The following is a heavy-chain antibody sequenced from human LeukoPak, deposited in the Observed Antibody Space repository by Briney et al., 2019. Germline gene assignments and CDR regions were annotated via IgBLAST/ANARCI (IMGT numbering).Heavy chain of an antibody. Sequence: ASVKVSCKASGYTFTSYGISWVRQAPGQGLEWMGWISAYNGNTNYAQKLQGRVTMTTDTSTSTVYMELSSLRSEDTAVYYCARVSSSWDGRFDPWGQGTLVTVSS. D-gene: IGHD6-13*01. CDR2: ISAYNGNT. CDR3: ARVSSSWDGRFDP. CDR1: GYTFTSYG. V-gene: IGHV1-18*01. J-gene: IGHJ5*02.